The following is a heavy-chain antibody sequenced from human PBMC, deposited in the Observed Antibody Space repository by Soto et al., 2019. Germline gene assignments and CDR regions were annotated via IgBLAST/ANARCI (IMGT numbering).Heavy chain of an antibody. D-gene: IGHD3-9*01. CDR2: IIPIFGTA. CDR1: GGTFSSYA. Sequence: SVKVSCKASGGTFSSYAISWVRQAPGQGLEWMGGIIPIFGTANYAQKFQGRVTITADESTSTAYMELSSLRSEDTAVYYCARVSVPLAMTGSHDYWGQGTLVTVSS. CDR3: ARVSVPLAMTGSHDY. J-gene: IGHJ4*02. V-gene: IGHV1-69*13.